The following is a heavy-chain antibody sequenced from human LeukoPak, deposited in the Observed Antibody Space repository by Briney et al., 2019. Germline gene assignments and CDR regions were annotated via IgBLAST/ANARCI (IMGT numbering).Heavy chain of an antibody. Sequence: SSETLSLTCTVSGGSISSSTYYRGWIRQPPGKGLEWIGSIYYSGSTYYNPSLKSRVTISVDTSKNQFSLKLSSVTAADTAVYYCARLWFGNWFDPWGQGTLVTVSS. V-gene: IGHV4-39*01. J-gene: IGHJ5*02. CDR3: ARLWFGNWFDP. CDR1: GGSISSSTYY. D-gene: IGHD3-10*01. CDR2: IYYSGST.